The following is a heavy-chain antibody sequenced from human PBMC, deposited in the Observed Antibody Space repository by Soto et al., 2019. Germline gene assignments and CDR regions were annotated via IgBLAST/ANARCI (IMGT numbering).Heavy chain of an antibody. D-gene: IGHD2-21*02. CDR3: AKCDCGGDWGAYHYDH. CDR2: ISGGGEKI. J-gene: IGHJ5*02. CDR1: GFTFKSWA. Sequence: EVQLLESGGGLVQPGGSLRLSCAASGFTFKSWALSWVRQAPGKGLEWVSGISGGGEKIYYADSVKGRFTISRDNSKNTVSLQMNSLRVEDTALYYCAKCDCGGDWGAYHYDHWGQGSQVTVSS. V-gene: IGHV3-23*01.